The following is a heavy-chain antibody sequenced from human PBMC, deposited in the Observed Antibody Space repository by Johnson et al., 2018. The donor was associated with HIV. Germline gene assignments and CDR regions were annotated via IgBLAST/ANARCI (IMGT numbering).Heavy chain of an antibody. CDR3: ARGVSMFSSSWLESYAFDI. CDR1: GFTFSSYA. V-gene: IGHV3-13*01. J-gene: IGHJ3*02. D-gene: IGHD6-13*01. Sequence: VQLVESGGGVVQPGRSLRLSCAASGFTFSSYAMHWVRQPTGQGLEWVSGMGTAGDRHYADSVNGRFTVSRETAKNSLHLQMNNLRAGDTAVYYCARGVSMFSSSWLESYAFDIWGQGTMVTVSS. CDR2: MGTAGDR.